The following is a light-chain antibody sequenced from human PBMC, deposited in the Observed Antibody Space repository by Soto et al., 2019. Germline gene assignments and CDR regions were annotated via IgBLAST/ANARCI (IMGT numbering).Light chain of an antibody. J-gene: IGKJ4*01. Sequence: EGVLTQSPGTLSLSPGERATLSCRASRAVDANYLAWYHQKPGQAPRLLIHRASTRAPGIPDRVSASGAGTDFTLTIRRLEPEDGALYYCQQYRASARTVGAATKVEIK. CDR1: RAVDANY. V-gene: IGKV3-20*01. CDR2: RAS. CDR3: QQYRASART.